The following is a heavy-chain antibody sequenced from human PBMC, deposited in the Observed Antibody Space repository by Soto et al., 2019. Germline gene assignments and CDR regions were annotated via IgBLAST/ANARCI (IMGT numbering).Heavy chain of an antibody. CDR2: ISSSSSYI. V-gene: IGHV3-21*01. CDR3: ARDQGIYDSSETVDY. D-gene: IGHD3-22*01. J-gene: IGHJ4*02. Sequence: EVQLVESGGGLVKPGGSLRLSCAASGFTFSSYSMNWVRQAPGKGLEWVSSISSSSSYIYYADSVKGRFTISRDNAKNSLYLQMNSRRAEDTAVYYCARDQGIYDSSETVDYWGQGTLVTVSS. CDR1: GFTFSSYS.